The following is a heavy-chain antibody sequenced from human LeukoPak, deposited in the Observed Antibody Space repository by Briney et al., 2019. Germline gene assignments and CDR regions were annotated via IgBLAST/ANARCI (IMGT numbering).Heavy chain of an antibody. J-gene: IGHJ4*02. CDR2: IQYDGAHS. Sequence: GGSLRLPCAASGFTFRGYGMHWVRQSPGKGLEWVAFIQYDGAHSYYADSVKGRFTISRDSSENTLYLQMNSLRPEDTAVYYCARVQSYSNSPLDSWGQGTLVTVSS. D-gene: IGHD6-6*01. V-gene: IGHV3-30*02. CDR1: GFTFRGYG. CDR3: ARVQSYSNSPLDS.